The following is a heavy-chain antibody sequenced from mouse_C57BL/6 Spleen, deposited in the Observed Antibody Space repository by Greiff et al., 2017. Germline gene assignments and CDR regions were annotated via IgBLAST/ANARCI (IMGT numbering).Heavy chain of an antibody. CDR3: ARFGYYSGAMDY. V-gene: IGHV1-80*01. D-gene: IGHD2-3*01. CDR2: IYPGDGDT. Sequence: QVQLKESGAELVKPGASVKISCKAPGYAFSSYWMNWVKQRPGKGLEWIGQIYPGDGDTNYNGKFKGKATLTADKSSSTAYMQLSSLTSEDSAVYYCARFGYYSGAMDYWGQGTSVTVSS. CDR1: GYAFSSYW. J-gene: IGHJ4*01.